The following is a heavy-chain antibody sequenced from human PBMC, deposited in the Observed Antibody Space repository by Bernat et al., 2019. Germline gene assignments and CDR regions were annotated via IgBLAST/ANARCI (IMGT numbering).Heavy chain of an antibody. D-gene: IGHD4-17*01. CDR3: ARDDTTVTGYY. Sequence: EVQLVETGGDLIQPGGSLRLSCAASGFTVSSNYMSWVRQAPGKGLEWVSVIYSGGSTYYADSVKGRFTISRDNSKNTLYLQMNSLRAEDTAVYYCARDDTTVTGYYWGQGTLVTVSS. CDR2: IYSGGST. V-gene: IGHV3-53*02. CDR1: GFTVSSNY. J-gene: IGHJ4*02.